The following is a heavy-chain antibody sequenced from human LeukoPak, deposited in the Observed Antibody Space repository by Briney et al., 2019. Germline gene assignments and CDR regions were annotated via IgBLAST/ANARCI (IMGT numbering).Heavy chain of an antibody. V-gene: IGHV1-2*02. Sequence: VSVKVSCKASGYTFTGYYMHWVRQAPGQGLEWMGWINPNSGGTNSAQKFQGRVTMTRDTSISTAYMELSRLRSDDSAVYYFARDGTAGVDYWGQGTLVTVSS. CDR3: ARDGTAGVDY. CDR1: GYTFTGYY. J-gene: IGHJ4*02. D-gene: IGHD1/OR15-1a*01. CDR2: INPNSGGT.